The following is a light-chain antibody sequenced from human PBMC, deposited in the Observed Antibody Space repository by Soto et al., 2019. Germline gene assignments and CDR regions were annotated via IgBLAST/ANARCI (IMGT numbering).Light chain of an antibody. CDR2: DAS. CDR1: QSISSW. V-gene: IGKV1-5*01. Sequence: DIQITQRHTTLCACVVDIVTITCRASQSISSWLAWYQQKPGKAPKLLIYDASSLESGVPSRFSGSGSGTEFALTISSLQPDDFATYYCQQYNSYSGTFGQGAKV. CDR3: QQYNSYSGT. J-gene: IGKJ1*01.